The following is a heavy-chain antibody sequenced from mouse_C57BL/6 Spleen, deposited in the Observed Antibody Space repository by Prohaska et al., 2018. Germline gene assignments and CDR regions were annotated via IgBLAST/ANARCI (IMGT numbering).Heavy chain of an antibody. V-gene: IGHV1-26*01. CDR2: INPNNGGT. Sequence: HGKSLEWIGDINPNNGGTSYNQKFKGKATLTVDKSSSTAYMELRSLTSEDSAVYYCARSGTTTVVADWYFDVWGTGTTVTVSS. CDR3: ARSGTTTVVADWYFDV. D-gene: IGHD1-1*01. J-gene: IGHJ1*03.